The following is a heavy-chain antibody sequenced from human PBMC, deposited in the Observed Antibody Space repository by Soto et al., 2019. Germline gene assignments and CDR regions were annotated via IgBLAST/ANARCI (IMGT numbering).Heavy chain of an antibody. V-gene: IGHV1-69*01. Sequence: QVQLVQSGAEVKKPWSSVKVSCKASGGTFSSYAISWVRQAPGQGLEWMGGIIPIFGTANYAQKFQGRVTITADESTGTAYMELSSLRSEDTAVYYCARARQRVVPAAIYYYYGMDVWGQGTTVTVSS. CDR3: ARARQRVVPAAIYYYYGMDV. D-gene: IGHD2-2*01. CDR1: GGTFSSYA. J-gene: IGHJ6*02. CDR2: IIPIFGTA.